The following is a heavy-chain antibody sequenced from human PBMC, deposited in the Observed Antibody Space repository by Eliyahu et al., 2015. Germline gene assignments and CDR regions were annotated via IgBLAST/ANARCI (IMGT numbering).Heavy chain of an antibody. CDR1: XXSFSGYY. J-gene: IGHJ4*02. CDR2: IXHSGST. V-gene: IGHV4-34*01. CDR3: ARGYDSSGYFDY. Sequence: QVQLQQWGAGLLKPSXTLSLTCAVYXXSFSGYYWSXIRXPPGKGLEWIGEIXHSGSTNYNPSLKXRVTISVDTSKNQFSLKLSSVTAADTAVYYCARGYDSSGYFDYWGQGTLVTVSS. D-gene: IGHD3-22*01.